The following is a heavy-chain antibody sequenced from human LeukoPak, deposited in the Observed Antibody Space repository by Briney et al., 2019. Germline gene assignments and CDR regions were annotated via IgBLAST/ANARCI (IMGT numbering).Heavy chain of an antibody. J-gene: IGHJ4*02. CDR2: IYYSGST. Sequence: PSETLPLTCTASGCTISSYYWSWIRQPPGKGLEWVGYIYYSGSTNYNPSLKSRVTISVDTSKNQFSLKLSSVTAADTAVYYCARDKRGSLYYFDYWGQGTLVTGSS. CDR1: GCTISSYY. CDR3: ARDKRGSLYYFDY. D-gene: IGHD1-26*01. V-gene: IGHV4-59*01.